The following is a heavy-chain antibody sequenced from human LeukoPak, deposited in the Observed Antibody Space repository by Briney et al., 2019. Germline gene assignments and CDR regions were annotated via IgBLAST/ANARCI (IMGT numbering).Heavy chain of an antibody. V-gene: IGHV4-4*07. CDR2: MYNSGST. CDR3: ARSAFLVTAPGLYYFDY. J-gene: IGHJ4*02. D-gene: IGHD6-13*01. CDR1: GGSISSYY. Sequence: SETLSLTCTVSGGSISSYYWSWIRQLAGKGLEWIGHMYNSGSTNYNPSLKGRVTMSVATSKNQFSLHLSSVTAADTAVYYCARSAFLVTAPGLYYFDYWGQGTLVAVSS.